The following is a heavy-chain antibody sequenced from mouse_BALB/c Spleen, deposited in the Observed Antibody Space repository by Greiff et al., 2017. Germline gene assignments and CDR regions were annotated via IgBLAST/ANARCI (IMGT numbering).Heavy chain of an antibody. V-gene: IGHV5-6*02. J-gene: IGHJ2*01. Sequence: DVMLVESGGDLVKPGGSLKLSCAASGFTFSSYGMSWVRQTPDKRLEWVATISSGGSYTYYPDSVKGRFTISRDNAKNTLYLQMSSLKSEDTAMYYCARRGTTNQGYFDYWGQGTTLTVSS. CDR3: ARRGTTNQGYFDY. D-gene: IGHD2-12*01. CDR2: ISSGGSYT. CDR1: GFTFSSYG.